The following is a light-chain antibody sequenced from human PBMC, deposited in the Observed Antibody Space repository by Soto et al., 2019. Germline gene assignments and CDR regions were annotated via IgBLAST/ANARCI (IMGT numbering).Light chain of an antibody. V-gene: IGKV1-39*01. CDR3: QQSYNTPLT. CDR2: DAS. CDR1: QTIGTY. Sequence: MQMTQSPSSLAASVGDRFTITCRASQTIGTYLNWYRHKSGAAPELLIYDASTLQSGVPSRFRGGASGTDFTLTISSLQLDDFATYYCQQSYNTPLTFGQGTKVDIK. J-gene: IGKJ1*01.